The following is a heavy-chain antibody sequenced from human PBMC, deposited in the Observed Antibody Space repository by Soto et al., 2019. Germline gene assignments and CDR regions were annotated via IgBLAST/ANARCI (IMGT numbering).Heavy chain of an antibody. V-gene: IGHV4-59*08. CDR3: ATYTSDGGGRGY. CDR2: EYCWST. Sequence: PSETLSLTCTVSGASISRDHWNWIRQPPGKGLEWIGEYCWSTNYNPSLNIRVTLSVDTSKNQFSLKLSSVTAADTAVYFCATYTSDGGGRGYWGQGTLVTVSS. CDR1: GASISRDH. J-gene: IGHJ4*02. D-gene: IGHD6-19*01.